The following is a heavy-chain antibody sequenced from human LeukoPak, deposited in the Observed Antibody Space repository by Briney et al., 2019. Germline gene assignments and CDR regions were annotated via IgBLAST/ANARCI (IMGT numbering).Heavy chain of an antibody. J-gene: IGHJ4*02. Sequence: PGGSLRLSCAASGFTSSSYAMSWVRQAPGKGLEWVSAISGSGGSTYYADSVKGRFTISRDNSKNTLYLQMNSLRAEDTAVYYCAKDESGSYYSYFDYWGQGTLVTVSS. V-gene: IGHV3-23*01. D-gene: IGHD1-26*01. CDR1: GFTSSSYA. CDR2: ISGSGGST. CDR3: AKDESGSYYSYFDY.